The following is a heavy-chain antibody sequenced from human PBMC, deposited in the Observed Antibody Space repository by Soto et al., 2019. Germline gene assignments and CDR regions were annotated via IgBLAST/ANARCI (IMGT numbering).Heavy chain of an antibody. CDR2: IIPIFGTA. J-gene: IGHJ4*02. V-gene: IGHV1-69*13. CDR3: ARDRRAVAGTEFDY. D-gene: IGHD6-19*01. CDR1: GGTFSSYA. Sequence: SVKVSCKASGGTFSSYAISWVRQAPGQGLEWMGGIIPIFGTANYAQKFQGRVTITADESTSTAYMELSSLRSEATAVYYCARDRRAVAGTEFDYWGQGTLVTVSS.